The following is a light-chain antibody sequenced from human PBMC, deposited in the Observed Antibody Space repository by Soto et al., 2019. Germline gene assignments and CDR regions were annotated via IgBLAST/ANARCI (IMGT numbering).Light chain of an antibody. CDR3: QQYNEWPPLT. V-gene: IGKV3-15*01. CDR1: QSVSSN. Sequence: EIVMTQSPATLSVSPGERATLSCRASQSVSSNLAWYQQKPGQAPRLLIFGASTRATGIPARFSGSGSGTEFTLTISSLQSEDFAVYYCQQYNEWPPLTFGGGTKVGIK. J-gene: IGKJ4*01. CDR2: GAS.